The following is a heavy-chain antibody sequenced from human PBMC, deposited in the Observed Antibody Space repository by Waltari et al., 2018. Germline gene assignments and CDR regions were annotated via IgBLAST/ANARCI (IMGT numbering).Heavy chain of an antibody. CDR3: ARTLPYNSGWHGRCFAD. Sequence: QVQLVESGGGVVQPGRSLRLSCAASGFIFSTYAMHWVRQAPGKGLEWVAVLSYNGSNKYYADALKGRFTSSRDNSNNTLYLQMNTLTPEDTAIYYCARTLPYNSGWHGRCFADWGQGTLVTVSS. D-gene: IGHD6-19*01. CDR2: LSYNGSNK. J-gene: IGHJ4*02. CDR1: GFIFSTYA. V-gene: IGHV3-30*04.